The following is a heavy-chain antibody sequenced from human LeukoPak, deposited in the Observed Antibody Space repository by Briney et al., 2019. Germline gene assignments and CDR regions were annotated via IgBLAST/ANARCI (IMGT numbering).Heavy chain of an antibody. V-gene: IGHV3-23*01. D-gene: IGHD3-22*01. CDR3: AKDPPYYYDSSGYGGGAFDI. CDR2: IGSSGDIT. J-gene: IGHJ3*02. CDR1: GFTFSSYA. Sequence: QPGGSLRLSCAASGFTFSSYAMSWVRQAPGMGLEWVSSIGSSGDITYYADSVKGRFTISRDNSKNTVYLQMNSLRAEDTAVYYCAKDPPYYYDSSGYGGGAFDIWGQGTMVTVSS.